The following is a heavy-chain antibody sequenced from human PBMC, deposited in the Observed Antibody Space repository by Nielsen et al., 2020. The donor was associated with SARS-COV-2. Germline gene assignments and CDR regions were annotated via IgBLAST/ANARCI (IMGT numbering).Heavy chain of an antibody. V-gene: IGHV1-2*04. J-gene: IGHJ3*02. CDR2: NNPNSGGT. D-gene: IGHD4-17*01. Sequence: ASVKVSCKASGYTFTGYYMHWVRQAPGQGLEWMGWNNPNSGGTNYAQKFQGWVTMTRDTSISTAYMELSRLRSDDTAVYYCARTNDYGDFRDAFDIWGQGTMVTVSS. CDR3: ARTNDYGDFRDAFDI. CDR1: GYTFTGYY.